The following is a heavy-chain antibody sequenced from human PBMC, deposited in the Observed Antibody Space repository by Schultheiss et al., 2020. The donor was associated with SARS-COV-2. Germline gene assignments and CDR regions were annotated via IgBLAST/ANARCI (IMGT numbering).Heavy chain of an antibody. CDR2: INHSGST. CDR3: ARSPRIRRVGFDP. V-gene: IGHV4-31*03. Sequence: SQTLSLTCTVSGGSISSGGYYWSWIRQPPGKGLEWIGEINHSGSTNCNPSLKSRVTISVDTSKNQFSLKLSSVTAADTAVYYCARSPRIRRVGFDPWGQGTLVTVSS. D-gene: IGHD2-15*01. CDR1: GGSISSGGYY. J-gene: IGHJ5*02.